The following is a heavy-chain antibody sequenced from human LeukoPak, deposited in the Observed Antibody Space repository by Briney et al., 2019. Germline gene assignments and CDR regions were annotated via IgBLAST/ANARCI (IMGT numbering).Heavy chain of an antibody. D-gene: IGHD7-27*01. J-gene: IGHJ4*02. Sequence: ASVKVSCKASGYTFTSHGLSWARQAPGQGLEWMGWISIYSGNTNYAQKFQDRISMTTDTSTSTAYMELRSLKSDNTAVYYCARDPGGTWGFDYWGQGALVTVSS. CDR1: GYTFTSHG. V-gene: IGHV1-18*01. CDR3: ARDPGGTWGFDY. CDR2: ISIYSGNT.